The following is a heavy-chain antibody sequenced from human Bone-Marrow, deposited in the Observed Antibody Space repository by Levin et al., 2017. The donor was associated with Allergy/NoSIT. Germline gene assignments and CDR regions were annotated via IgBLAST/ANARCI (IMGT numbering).Heavy chain of an antibody. CDR2: TWSDGSTK. CDR1: GFSFSDYG. V-gene: IGHV3-33*01. Sequence: GGSLRLSCAASGFSFSDYGMHWVRQAPGKGLEWVAVTWSDGSTKYYGDSVKGRFTISRDNAKNTLYLEMNSLRGEDTALYYCAIENPIVTSGTNTFDVWGQGTMVTVSS. J-gene: IGHJ3*01. CDR3: AIENPIVTSGTNTFDV. D-gene: IGHD6-13*01.